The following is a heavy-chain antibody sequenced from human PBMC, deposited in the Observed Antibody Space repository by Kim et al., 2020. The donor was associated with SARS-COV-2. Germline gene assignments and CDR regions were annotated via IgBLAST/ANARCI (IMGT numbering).Heavy chain of an antibody. CDR2: FDPEDGET. CDR1: GYTLSELA. V-gene: IGHV1-24*01. J-gene: IGHJ5*02. CDR3: ATGPPTEWLGLRQNWFDP. Sequence: ASVKVSCKVSGYTLSELAMHWVRQAPGKGLEWMGGFDPEDGETIYAQKFQGRVTMTEDTSTDTAYMELSSLRSDDTAVYYCATGPPTEWLGLRQNWFDPRGQGTLVTVSS. D-gene: IGHD6-19*01.